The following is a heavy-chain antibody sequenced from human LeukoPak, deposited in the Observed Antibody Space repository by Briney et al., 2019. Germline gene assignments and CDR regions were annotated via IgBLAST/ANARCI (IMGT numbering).Heavy chain of an antibody. Sequence: GGSLRLSCAASGFTFSSYSMNWVRQAPGKGLEWVSSISRSSDYIYYANSVKGRFTISRDNAKNSLYLQMNSLRAEDTAVYYCARDVPGGYYELLHYWGQGTLVTVSS. J-gene: IGHJ4*02. CDR1: GFTFSSYS. D-gene: IGHD1-26*01. V-gene: IGHV3-21*01. CDR2: ISRSSDYI. CDR3: ARDVPGGYYELLHY.